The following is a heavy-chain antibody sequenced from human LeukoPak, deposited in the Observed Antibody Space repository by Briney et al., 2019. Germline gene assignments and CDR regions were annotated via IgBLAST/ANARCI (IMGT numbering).Heavy chain of an antibody. Sequence: SETLSLTCTVSGGSISSYYWSWIRQSPGKGLEWIGYIYYSGSTYYNPSLKSRVTISVDTSKDQFSLKLSSVTAADTAVYYCASLDTAMVSIDYWGQGTLVTVSS. D-gene: IGHD5-18*01. V-gene: IGHV4-59*08. J-gene: IGHJ4*02. CDR1: GGSISSYY. CDR3: ASLDTAMVSIDY. CDR2: IYYSGST.